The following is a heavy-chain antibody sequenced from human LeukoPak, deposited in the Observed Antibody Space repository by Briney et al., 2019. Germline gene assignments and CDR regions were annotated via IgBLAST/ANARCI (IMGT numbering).Heavy chain of an antibody. CDR2: ISGSGGST. Sequence: PGGSLRLSCAASGFTFSSYAMSWVRQAPGKGLEWVSAISGSGGSTYYADSVKGRFTTSRDNSKNTLYLQMNSLRAEDTAVYYCAKDPVGSYYFDYWGQGTLVTVSS. J-gene: IGHJ4*02. D-gene: IGHD1-26*01. CDR1: GFTFSSYA. CDR3: AKDPVGSYYFDY. V-gene: IGHV3-23*01.